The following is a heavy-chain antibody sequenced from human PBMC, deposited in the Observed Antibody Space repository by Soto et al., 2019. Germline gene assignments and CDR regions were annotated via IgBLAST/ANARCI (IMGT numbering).Heavy chain of an antibody. Sequence: ASVKVSCKASGYTFTSYYMHWGRQAPGQGLEWMGIINPSGGSTSYAQKFQGRVTMTRDTSTSTVYMELSSLRSEDTAVYYCARERKNYYFDYWGQGTLVTVSS. CDR3: ARERKNYYFDY. CDR2: INPSGGST. V-gene: IGHV1-46*01. J-gene: IGHJ4*02. CDR1: GYTFTSYY.